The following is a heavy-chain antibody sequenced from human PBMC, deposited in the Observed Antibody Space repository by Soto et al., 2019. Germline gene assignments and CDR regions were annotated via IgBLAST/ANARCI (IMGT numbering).Heavy chain of an antibody. J-gene: IGHJ5*02. CDR3: ATYDILAAYYH. V-gene: IGHV4-61*01. Sequence: SLTCPVSGGSVSSGSYYWNWIRQPPGKGLEWIGYIYYSGSTNYNPSLKSRVTISVDTSKNQFSLKLSSVTAADTAVYYCATYDILAAYYHWGQGTLVTVSS. D-gene: IGHD3-9*01. CDR1: GGSVSSGSYY. CDR2: IYYSGST.